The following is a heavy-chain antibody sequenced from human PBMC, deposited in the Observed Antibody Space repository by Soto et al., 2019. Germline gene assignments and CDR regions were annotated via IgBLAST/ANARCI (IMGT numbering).Heavy chain of an antibody. Sequence: GESLKISCKGPGYSFTSYWISWVRQMPGKGLEWMGRIDPSDSYTNYSPSFQGHVTISADKSISTAYLQWSSLKASDTAMYYCARTRRITIFGVVTKPKYGMDVWGQGTTVTVSS. V-gene: IGHV5-10-1*01. CDR3: ARTRRITIFGVVTKPKYGMDV. CDR2: IDPSDSYT. CDR1: GYSFTSYW. J-gene: IGHJ6*02. D-gene: IGHD3-3*01.